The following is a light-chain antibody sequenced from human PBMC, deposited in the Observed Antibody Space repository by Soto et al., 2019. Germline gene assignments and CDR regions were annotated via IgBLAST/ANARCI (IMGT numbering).Light chain of an antibody. V-gene: IGKV1-12*01. J-gene: IGKJ4*02. CDR2: AAS. Sequence: DIQMTQSPSFVSASVGARVTITCRTSQGISSWLDWYQHKQGRAPKLLIHAASSLESGVPSRFSGSGSGTDFTLTISSLQPEDFATYYCQQTTSFPLTFGGGTKVEIK. CDR1: QGISSW. CDR3: QQTTSFPLT.